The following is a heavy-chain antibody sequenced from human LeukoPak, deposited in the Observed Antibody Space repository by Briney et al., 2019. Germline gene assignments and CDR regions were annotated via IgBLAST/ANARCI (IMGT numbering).Heavy chain of an antibody. CDR2: MNPNSGNT. D-gene: IGHD6-13*01. Sequence: ASVKVSCKASGYTFTSYDINWVRQATGQGLEWMGWMNPNSGNTGYAQKFQGRVTITRNTSISTAYMELSSLRSEDTDVYYCARGDAGYPARTRDYYYYYMDVWGKGTTVTVSS. CDR3: ARGDAGYPARTRDYYYYYMDV. J-gene: IGHJ6*03. CDR1: GYTFTSYD. V-gene: IGHV1-8*03.